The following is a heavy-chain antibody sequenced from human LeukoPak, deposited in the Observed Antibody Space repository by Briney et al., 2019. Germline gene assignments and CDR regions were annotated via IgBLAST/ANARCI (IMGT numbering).Heavy chain of an antibody. D-gene: IGHD4-17*01. CDR2: GSDIGGT. Sequence: PSETLSLTCAVYGGSLNGHYWSWIRQSPGKGLEWIGEGSDIGGTKFNPSLKSRVTISVDTSKNQFSLKLSSVTAADTAVYYCASREPYYGDYVVDYWGQGTLVTVSS. V-gene: IGHV4-34*01. CDR3: ASREPYYGDYVVDY. CDR1: GGSLNGHY. J-gene: IGHJ4*02.